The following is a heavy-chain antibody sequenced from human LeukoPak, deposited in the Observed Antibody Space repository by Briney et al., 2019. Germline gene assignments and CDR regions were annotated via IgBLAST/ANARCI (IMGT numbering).Heavy chain of an antibody. Sequence: GGSLRLSCVVSGFTFSSYTMNWVRQAPGKGLEWVSSISSRSDHIYYADSLKGRFTISRDNAKNSLYLQMNSLRAEDTAVYYCARDLFEYSSSLGAFDIWGQGTMLIVST. J-gene: IGHJ3*02. CDR3: ARDLFEYSSSLGAFDI. D-gene: IGHD6-6*01. CDR2: ISSRSDHI. V-gene: IGHV3-21*01. CDR1: GFTFSSYT.